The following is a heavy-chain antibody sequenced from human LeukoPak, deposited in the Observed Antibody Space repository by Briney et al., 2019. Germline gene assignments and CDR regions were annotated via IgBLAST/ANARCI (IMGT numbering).Heavy chain of an antibody. CDR3: TRDQRYCSGGSCSYANWFDP. V-gene: IGHV3-49*04. CDR1: GFTFGDYA. J-gene: IGHJ5*02. CDR2: IRSKAYGGTT. D-gene: IGHD2-15*01. Sequence: PGGSLRLSCAASGFTFGDYAMSWVRQAPGKGLEWVGFIRSKAYGGTTEYAASVKGRFTISRDDSKSIAYLQMNSLKTEDTAVYYCTRDQRYCSGGSCSYANWFDPWGQGTLVTVSP.